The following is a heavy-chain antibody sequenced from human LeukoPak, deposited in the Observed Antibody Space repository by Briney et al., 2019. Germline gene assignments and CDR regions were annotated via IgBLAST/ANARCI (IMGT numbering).Heavy chain of an antibody. CDR3: GRGTYGSSTSCYTTDAFDI. CDR1: GGSTSSGSYY. Sequence: TLSLTCTVYGGSTSSGSYYWGWIRQPAGKGLEWIGRIYTSGSTNYNPSLKRRVTISVDTSKNQFTLKLSSVTAADTAVYYCGRGTYGSSTSCYTTDAFDIWGQGKMVTVSS. V-gene: IGHV4-61*02. J-gene: IGHJ3*02. D-gene: IGHD2-2*02. CDR2: IYTSGST.